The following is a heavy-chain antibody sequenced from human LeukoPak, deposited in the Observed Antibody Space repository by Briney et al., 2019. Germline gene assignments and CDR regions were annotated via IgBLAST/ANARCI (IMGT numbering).Heavy chain of an antibody. D-gene: IGHD3-3*01. CDR2: IYYSGST. V-gene: IGHV4-39*01. J-gene: IGHJ4*02. Sequence: PSETLSLTCTVSGGSISSSSYYWGWIRQPPGKGLEWIGSIYYSGSTYYNPSLKSRVTISVDTSKNQFSLKLSSVTAADTAVYYCARPHLGSGYSFRYWGQGTLVTVSS. CDR1: GGSISSSSYY. CDR3: ARPHLGSGYSFRY.